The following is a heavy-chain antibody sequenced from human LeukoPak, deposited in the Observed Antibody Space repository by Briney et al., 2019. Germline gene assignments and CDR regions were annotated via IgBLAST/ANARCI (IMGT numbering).Heavy chain of an antibody. V-gene: IGHV4-31*03. CDR1: GGSISSGGYY. CDR3: ARTYGDYAEYFQH. D-gene: IGHD4-17*01. CDR2: IYYSGST. Sequence: PSQTLSLTCTVSGGSISSGGYYWSWIRQHPGKGLEWIGYIYYSGSTYYNPSLKSRVTISVDTSKNQFSLKLSSVTAADTAVYYCARTYGDYAEYFQHWGQGTLVTVSS. J-gene: IGHJ1*01.